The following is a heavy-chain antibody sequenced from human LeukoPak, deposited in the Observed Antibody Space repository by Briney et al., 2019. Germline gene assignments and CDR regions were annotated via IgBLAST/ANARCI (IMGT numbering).Heavy chain of an antibody. CDR3: ARGRRILGGPENAGDFFDY. V-gene: IGHV1-2*02. Sequence: ASVKVSCKASGGTFSSYAISWVRQAPGQGLEWMGWIKTNSGATDYAQNFEARVTMTRDTSSGTAYLDLSSLTSDDTAVYYCARGRRILGGPENAGDFFDYWGQGTLVIVSS. CDR2: IKTNSGAT. CDR1: GGTFSSYA. D-gene: IGHD3-16*01. J-gene: IGHJ4*01.